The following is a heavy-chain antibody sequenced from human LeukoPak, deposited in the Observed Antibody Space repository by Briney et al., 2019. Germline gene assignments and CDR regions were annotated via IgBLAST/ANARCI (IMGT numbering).Heavy chain of an antibody. CDR3: ARGGLPGGFDY. V-gene: IGHV3-74*01. CDR2: INNDGSRI. CDR1: GFTLSNSW. Sequence: PGGSLRLSCAASGFTLSNSWMFWVRQGPGKGLVWASDINNDGSRISYADSVKGRFTISRDGAKNTLFLQMNSLRAEDTAVYYCARGGLPGGFDYWGQGTLVTVSS. D-gene: IGHD7-27*01. J-gene: IGHJ4*02.